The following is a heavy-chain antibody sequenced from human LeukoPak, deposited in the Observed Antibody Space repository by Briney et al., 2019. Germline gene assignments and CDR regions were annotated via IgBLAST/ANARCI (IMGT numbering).Heavy chain of an antibody. CDR1: GFTFTSSA. D-gene: IGHD3-22*01. CDR2: IVVGSGNT. V-gene: IGHV1-58*02. J-gene: IGHJ4*02. Sequence: ASVKVSCKASGFTFTSSAMQWVRQARGQRLEWIGWIVVGSGNTNYAQKFQERVTITRDMSTSTAYMELSSLRSEDTAVYYCAATGDYDSSGYYDYWGQGTLVTVS. CDR3: AATGDYDSSGYYDY.